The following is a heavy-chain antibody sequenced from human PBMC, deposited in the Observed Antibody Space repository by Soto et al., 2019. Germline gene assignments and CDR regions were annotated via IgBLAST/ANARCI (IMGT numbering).Heavy chain of an antibody. CDR2: IYYSGST. Sequence: QVQLQASGPGLVKPSQTLSLTCTVSRGSINSGGYYWSWIRQHPGKGLEWIGNIYYSGSTYYNPSLQSRLTISVDTSKNQFSLRLTSVTAADTAVYYCARVDWNVRYYYAMDVWGQGTTVTVSS. CDR3: ARVDWNVRYYYAMDV. D-gene: IGHD1-1*01. V-gene: IGHV4-31*03. CDR1: RGSINSGGYY. J-gene: IGHJ6*02.